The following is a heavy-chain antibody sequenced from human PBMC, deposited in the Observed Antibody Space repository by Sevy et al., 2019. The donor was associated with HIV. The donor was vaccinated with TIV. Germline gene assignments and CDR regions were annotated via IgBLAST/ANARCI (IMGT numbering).Heavy chain of an antibody. Sequence: GGSLRLSCAASGFTFSGSAMHWVRQASGKGLEWVGRIRSKANSYATAYAASVKGRFTISRDDSKNTAYLQMNSLKTEDTAVYYCTSPTYDYGDYLYFDLWGRGTLVTVSS. J-gene: IGHJ2*01. CDR2: IRSKANSYAT. CDR1: GFTFSGSA. V-gene: IGHV3-73*01. CDR3: TSPTYDYGDYLYFDL. D-gene: IGHD4-17*01.